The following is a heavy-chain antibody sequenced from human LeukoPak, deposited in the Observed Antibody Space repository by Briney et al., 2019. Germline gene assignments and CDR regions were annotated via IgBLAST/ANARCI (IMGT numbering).Heavy chain of an antibody. J-gene: IGHJ4*02. D-gene: IGHD2-15*01. CDR1: GFTFSYYW. CDR2: INEEGSEK. Sequence: GGSLRLSCAASGFTFSYYWMTWVRQAPGKGLEWVANINEEGSEKYYVDFVKGRFTISRDNAKNSLYLHMNSLRAEDTAVYYCAKVAGGYCSGGSCLGLFDYWGQGTLVTVSS. CDR3: AKVAGGYCSGGSCLGLFDY. V-gene: IGHV3-7*02.